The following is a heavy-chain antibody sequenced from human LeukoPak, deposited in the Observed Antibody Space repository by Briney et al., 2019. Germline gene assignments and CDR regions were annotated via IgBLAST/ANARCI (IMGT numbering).Heavy chain of an antibody. CDR2: IRSKAYGGTT. V-gene: IGHV3-49*03. J-gene: IGHJ4*02. Sequence: GGSLRLSCTASGFAFGDYAMSWFRQAPGKGLEWVGFIRSKAYGGTTEYAASVEGRFTISRDDSKSIAYLQMNSLKTEDTAVYYCTRGRHCSSTSCYGYYFDYWGQGTLVTVSS. D-gene: IGHD2-2*01. CDR1: GFAFGDYA. CDR3: TRGRHCSSTSCYGYYFDY.